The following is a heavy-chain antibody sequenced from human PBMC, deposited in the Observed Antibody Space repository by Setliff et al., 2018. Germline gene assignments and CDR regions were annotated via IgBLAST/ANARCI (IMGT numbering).Heavy chain of an antibody. CDR1: GDSMNDNH. J-gene: IGHJ4*02. CDR3: ARGVSGVSWTPRY. CDR2: IYTSGGT. D-gene: IGHD6-25*01. V-gene: IGHV4-4*08. Sequence: PSETLSLTCTVSGDSMNDNHWTWMRQPPGKGLEWIGYIYTSGGTNYNPSLNSRVTISVDMTENQFSLILRSVVAADTAVYYCARGVSGVSWTPRYWGRGTLVTV.